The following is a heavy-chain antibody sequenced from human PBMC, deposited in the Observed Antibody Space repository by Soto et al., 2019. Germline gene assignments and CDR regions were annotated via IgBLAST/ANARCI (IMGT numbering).Heavy chain of an antibody. J-gene: IGHJ4*02. CDR1: GGSISSSSYY. CDR3: ARLFFHSPGFTAAAGVFDY. D-gene: IGHD6-13*01. CDR2: IYYSGST. V-gene: IGHV4-39*01. Sequence: SETLSLTCTVSGGSISSSSYYWGWIRQPPGKGLEWIGSIYYSGSTYYNPSLKSRVTISVDTSKNQFSLKLSSVTAADTAVYYCARLFFHSPGFTAAAGVFDYWGQGTLVTVSS.